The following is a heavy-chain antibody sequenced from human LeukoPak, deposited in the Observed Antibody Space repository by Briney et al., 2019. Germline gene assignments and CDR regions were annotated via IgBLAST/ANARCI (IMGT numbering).Heavy chain of an antibody. D-gene: IGHD5-24*01. CDR2: VDPEDGET. J-gene: IGHJ2*01. Sequence: ASVKISCKISGYTFTDYYIHWVRQAPGTGLEWVGLVDPEDGETKYAEKFQGRSTMTADTSTLTVYLELYSLRSEDTAIFYCATDRARNGYESWYFDLWGRGTLVTVSS. CDR1: GYTFTDYY. V-gene: IGHV1-69-2*01. CDR3: ATDRARNGYESWYFDL.